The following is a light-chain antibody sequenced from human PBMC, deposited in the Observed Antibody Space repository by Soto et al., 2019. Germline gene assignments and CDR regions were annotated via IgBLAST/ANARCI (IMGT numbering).Light chain of an antibody. CDR3: QQYSNWPLT. CDR1: QSVSSN. J-gene: IGKJ4*01. Sequence: EIVMTQSPATLSVSPGEGATLSCRASQSVSSNLAWYQQKPGQAPRLLIFGASTRATGIPARFSGSGSGAEFSLTISALQSEDFAIYYCQQYSNWPLTFGGGIKVGIK. V-gene: IGKV3-15*01. CDR2: GAS.